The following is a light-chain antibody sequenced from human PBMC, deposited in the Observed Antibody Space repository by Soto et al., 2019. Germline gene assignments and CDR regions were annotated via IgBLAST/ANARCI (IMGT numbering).Light chain of an antibody. CDR2: ASS. CDR1: QGISSY. V-gene: IGKV1-9*01. Sequence: DIQLTQSPSFLSASVGDRVTISCRASQGISSYLAWYQQTPGKSPKLLIYASSTLQSGVPSRFSGSGSGTEFPLTLGSLQPEDFATYYCQQLNTFPVTFGQGTRLDI. CDR3: QQLNTFPVT. J-gene: IGKJ5*01.